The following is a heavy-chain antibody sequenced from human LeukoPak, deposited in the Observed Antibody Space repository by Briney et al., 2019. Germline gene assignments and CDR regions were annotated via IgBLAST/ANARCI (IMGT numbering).Heavy chain of an antibody. CDR1: GVSFSGYY. V-gene: IGHV4-34*01. CDR2: INHSGST. D-gene: IGHD3-3*01. Sequence: SETLSLTCAGYGVSFSGYYWSWIRQPPGKGREWSGEINHSGSTNDNPSLKSRVTISVDTSKNQFSLKRSSVTAADTAVYYCARGGFDLWSGYRNWFDPWGQGTLVTVSS. J-gene: IGHJ5*02. CDR3: ARGGFDLWSGYRNWFDP.